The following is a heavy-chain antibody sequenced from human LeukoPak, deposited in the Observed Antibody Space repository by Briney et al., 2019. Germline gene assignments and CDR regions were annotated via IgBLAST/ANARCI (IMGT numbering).Heavy chain of an antibody. Sequence: SETLSLTCAVYGESSFSNYYWSWIRQTPGGALEWIGEINHSGYTNYDPSLKSRVTLSIDTSKNQFSLRLNSVTAADTAVYYCSRQVVGNDYWGQGTLVTVSS. CDR1: GESSFSNYY. J-gene: IGHJ4*02. CDR2: INHSGYT. CDR3: SRQVVGNDY. D-gene: IGHD3-22*01. V-gene: IGHV4-34*01.